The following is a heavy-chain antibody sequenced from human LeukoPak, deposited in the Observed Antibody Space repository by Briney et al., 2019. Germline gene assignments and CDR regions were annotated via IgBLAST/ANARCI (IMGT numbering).Heavy chain of an antibody. J-gene: IGHJ4*02. CDR3: ARGLAYCGGDCYDY. V-gene: IGHV1-8*01. Sequence: ASVKVSCKASGYTFTSYDINWVRQATGQGLEWMGWMNPNSGNTGYAQKFQGRVTMTRNTSISTAYMELSSLRSEDTAVYYCARGLAYCGGDCYDYWGQGTLVTVSS. CDR1: GYTFTSYD. D-gene: IGHD2-21*02. CDR2: MNPNSGNT.